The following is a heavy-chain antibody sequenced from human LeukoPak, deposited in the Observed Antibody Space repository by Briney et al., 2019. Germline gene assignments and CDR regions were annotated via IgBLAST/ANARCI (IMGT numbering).Heavy chain of an antibody. J-gene: IGHJ4*02. Sequence: SETLSLTCAVSGGSISSTNWWSWVRQSPGKGLEWIGEINHSGSTNYNPSLKSRVTISVDTSKNQFSLKLSSVTAADTAVYYCARREGGGSRSSYDYWGQGTLVTVSS. CDR2: INHSGST. D-gene: IGHD2-15*01. V-gene: IGHV4-4*02. CDR3: ARREGGGSRSSYDY. CDR1: GGSISSTNW.